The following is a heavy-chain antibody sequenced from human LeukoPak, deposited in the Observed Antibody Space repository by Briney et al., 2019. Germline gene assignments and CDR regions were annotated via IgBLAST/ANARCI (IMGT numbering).Heavy chain of an antibody. J-gene: IGHJ3*02. Sequence: SVKVSCKASGGTFSSYASSWVRQAPGQGLEWMGGIIPIFGTANYAQKFQGRVTITADKSTSTAYMELSSLRSEDAAVYYCARDPRDGYNKNDAFDIWGQGTMVTVSS. V-gene: IGHV1-69*06. CDR2: IIPIFGTA. CDR1: GGTFSSYA. CDR3: ARDPRDGYNKNDAFDI. D-gene: IGHD5-24*01.